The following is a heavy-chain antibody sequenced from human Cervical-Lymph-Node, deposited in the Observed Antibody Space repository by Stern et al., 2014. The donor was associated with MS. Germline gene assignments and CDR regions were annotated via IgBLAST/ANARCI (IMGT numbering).Heavy chain of an antibody. D-gene: IGHD3-16*01. CDR2: INEDGTEK. V-gene: IGHV3-7*01. CDR3: ARDLRVFDL. J-gene: IGHJ3*01. Sequence: EVQLVESGGGLVQPGGSLRLSCAASGFRFVNYWMTWLRQTPAKGLEWVANINEDGTEKHYVDSVKGRLTISRDNAKKSLYLQMNSLRVEDTAVYYCARDLRVFDLWGPGTRVTVSS. CDR1: GFRFVNYW.